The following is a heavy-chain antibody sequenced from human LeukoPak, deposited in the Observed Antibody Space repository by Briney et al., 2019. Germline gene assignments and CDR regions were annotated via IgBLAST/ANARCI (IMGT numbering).Heavy chain of an antibody. V-gene: IGHV1-69*04. D-gene: IGHD3-10*01. CDR3: ARATLWFRESYYYYYMDV. CDR1: GATSSTNA. Sequence: ASVKSSSKVSGATSSTNASSGVRQALDQGLDWMGRIFPILGIANYAQKFQGRVTITADKSTSTAYMELSSLRSEDTAVYYCARATLWFRESYYYYYMDVWGKGTTVTVSS. CDR2: IFPILGIA. J-gene: IGHJ6*03.